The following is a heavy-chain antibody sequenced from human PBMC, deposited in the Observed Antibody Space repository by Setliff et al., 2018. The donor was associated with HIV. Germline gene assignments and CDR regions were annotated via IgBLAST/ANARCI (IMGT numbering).Heavy chain of an antibody. CDR3: ARVLLSSSWRSGY. CDR2: IIPMYGVT. CDR1: GYTFTSYV. V-gene: IGHV1-69*05. Sequence: GASVKVSCKASGYTFTSYVISWVRQAPGQGPEWMGGIIPMYGVTNYAQKFQGRVTITTDESTSTAYMELSSLRSEDTAVYYCARVLLSSSWRSGYWGQGTLVTVS. D-gene: IGHD6-13*01. J-gene: IGHJ4*02.